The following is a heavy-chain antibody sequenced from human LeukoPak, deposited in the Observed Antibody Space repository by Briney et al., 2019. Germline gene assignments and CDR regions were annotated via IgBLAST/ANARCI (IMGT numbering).Heavy chain of an antibody. D-gene: IGHD2-2*01. CDR2: ISSSSSYI. V-gene: IGHV3-21*01. J-gene: IGHJ5*02. Sequence: KPGGSLRLSCAASGFTFSSYSMNWVRQAPGKGLEWVSSISSSSSYIYYADSVKGRFTISRDNAKNSLYLQMNSLRAEDTAVYYCARDQGCVVVPAAITLNWFDPWGQGTLVTVSS. CDR1: GFTFSSYS. CDR3: ARDQGCVVVPAAITLNWFDP.